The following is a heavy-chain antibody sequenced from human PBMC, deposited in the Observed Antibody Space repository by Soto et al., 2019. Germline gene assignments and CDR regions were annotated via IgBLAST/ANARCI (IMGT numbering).Heavy chain of an antibody. CDR1: GDSISSTNW. J-gene: IGHJ4*02. D-gene: IGHD1-26*01. CDR2: IYHSGGS. V-gene: IGHV4-4*02. Sequence: QVQLQESGPGLVKPSQTLSLTCAVSGDSISSTNWWTWVRQPPGKGLEWIGEIYHSGGSNYNPSLRGRVTISVDKSKNQFSLRLSSVTAADTAVYYCARVPGIVGATHLDCWGQGTLVTVSS. CDR3: ARVPGIVGATHLDC.